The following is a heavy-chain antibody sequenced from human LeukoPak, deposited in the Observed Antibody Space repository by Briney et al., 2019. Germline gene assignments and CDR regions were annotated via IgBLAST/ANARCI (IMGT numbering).Heavy chain of an antibody. CDR3: ATNEPVVSYYSYYGMDV. J-gene: IGHJ6*02. CDR2: LNPNSGDT. Sequence: ASVKVSCKASGYTFTGYYLHWVRQAPGQGLEWMGRLNPNSGDTDYAQKFQGGVTMTRDTSISTAYLELSRLKSDDTAMYYCATNEPVVSYYSYYGMDVWGQGTTVTVSS. V-gene: IGHV1-2*06. D-gene: IGHD2-2*01. CDR1: GYTFTGYY.